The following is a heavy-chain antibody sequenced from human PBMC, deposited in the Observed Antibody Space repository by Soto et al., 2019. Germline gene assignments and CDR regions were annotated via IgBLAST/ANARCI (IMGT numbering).Heavy chain of an antibody. V-gene: IGHV3-21*01. D-gene: IGHD3-3*01. J-gene: IGHJ4*02. CDR1: GFIFSSYA. CDR2: ISRSSSYI. Sequence: PGGSLRLSCAGSGFIFSSYAMNWVRQAPGKGLEWVSSISRSSSYIYYADSVRGRFTISRDNAKNTLHLQMNSLRDEDTAVYYCASDLEAVDVSSYFEHWGLGALVTVSS. CDR3: ASDLEAVDVSSYFEH.